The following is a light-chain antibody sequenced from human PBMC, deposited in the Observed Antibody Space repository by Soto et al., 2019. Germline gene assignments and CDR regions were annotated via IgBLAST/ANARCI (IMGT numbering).Light chain of an antibody. Sequence: MTQSPATVSESVGDRVRITIRASQSISRWLAWYQQKPGKAPRLLIYTASTLESGVPSRFSASGSGTEFTLTISSLHPDDFATYYCQEYNNYWTFGEGTKVDIK. CDR2: TAS. CDR3: QEYNNYWT. V-gene: IGKV1-5*01. CDR1: QSISRW. J-gene: IGKJ1*01.